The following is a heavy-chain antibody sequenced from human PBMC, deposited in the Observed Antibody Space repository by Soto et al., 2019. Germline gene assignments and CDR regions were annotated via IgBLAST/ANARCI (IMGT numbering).Heavy chain of an antibody. CDR2: INHSGST. D-gene: IGHD5-12*01. J-gene: IGHJ4*02. Sequence: SETLSLTCTVSGGSNSSYYWSWIRQPPGKGLEWIGEINHSGSTNYNPSLKSRVTISVDRSKNQFSLKLSSVTAADTAVYYCAAGGGLPRYYWGQGTLVTVSS. CDR1: GGSNSSYY. CDR3: AAGGGLPRYY. V-gene: IGHV4-34*01.